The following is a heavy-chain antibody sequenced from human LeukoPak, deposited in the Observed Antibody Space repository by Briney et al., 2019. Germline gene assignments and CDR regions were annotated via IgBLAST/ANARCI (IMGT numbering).Heavy chain of an antibody. Sequence: SVKVSCKASGGTFSSYAISWVRQAPGQGLEWMGGIIPIFGTANYAQKFQGRVTITADESTSTAYMELSSLRSEDTAVYYCARGSAGVVPAAIEWGEEVPLDYWGQGTLVTVSS. CDR2: IIPIFGTA. D-gene: IGHD2-2*02. CDR1: GGTFSSYA. J-gene: IGHJ4*02. CDR3: ARGSAGVVPAAIEWGEEVPLDY. V-gene: IGHV1-69*01.